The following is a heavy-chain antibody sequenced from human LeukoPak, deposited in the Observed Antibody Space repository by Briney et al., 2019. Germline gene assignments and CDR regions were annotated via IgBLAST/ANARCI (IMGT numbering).Heavy chain of an antibody. D-gene: IGHD5-12*01. Sequence: GGSLRLSCAASGFTFSDYSMNWVRQAPGKGLEWISYVGISSGNTKYADSVKGRFTTSGDSAKNSVFLQMNSLRVEDTAVYYCARDHRYAFDNWGQGTLVTVSS. J-gene: IGHJ4*02. V-gene: IGHV3-48*04. CDR1: GFTFSDYS. CDR2: VGISSGNT. CDR3: ARDHRYAFDN.